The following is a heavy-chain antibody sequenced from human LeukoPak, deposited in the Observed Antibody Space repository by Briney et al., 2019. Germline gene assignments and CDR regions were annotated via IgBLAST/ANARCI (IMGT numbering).Heavy chain of an antibody. CDR1: GYTFTDYY. CDR2: INPNSGGT. J-gene: IGHJ4*02. V-gene: IGHV1-2*02. Sequence: ASVKVSCKASGYTFTDYYLHWVRQAPGQGLEWMGWINPNSGGTNYAQTFQGRVAMTRDTSITTAYLELSRLRSDDTAVYYCARIGYNHYFDYWGQGTLVTVSS. D-gene: IGHD1-14*01. CDR3: ARIGYNHYFDY.